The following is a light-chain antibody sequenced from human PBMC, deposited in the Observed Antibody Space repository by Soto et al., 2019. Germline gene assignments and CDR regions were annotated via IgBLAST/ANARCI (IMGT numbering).Light chain of an antibody. Sequence: DIQMTQSPSSLSAFVGDRVTITCRASQSISRYLKWYQHKSGEAPKVLIYGASNLQSGVPSRFSATGSGTDFTLTISSLQPEDFATYYCQQSYSSTWTFGQGTKVEIK. CDR3: QQSYSSTWT. CDR2: GAS. J-gene: IGKJ1*01. CDR1: QSISRY. V-gene: IGKV1-39*01.